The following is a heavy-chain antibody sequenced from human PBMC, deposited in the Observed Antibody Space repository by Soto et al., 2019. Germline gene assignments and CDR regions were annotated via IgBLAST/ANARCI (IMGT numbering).Heavy chain of an antibody. V-gene: IGHV3-7*01. CDR2: INPDGSEE. CDR1: GFIFDNHW. CDR3: SRALNA. D-gene: IGHD2-8*01. Sequence: PGGSLRLSSIASGFIFDNHWMDWVRQTPGKGLEWVANINPDGSEEHYVDSVKGRFTISRDNTKNSLYLQMSSLTVEDSALYYCSRALNAWGQGTQVTVS. J-gene: IGHJ4*02.